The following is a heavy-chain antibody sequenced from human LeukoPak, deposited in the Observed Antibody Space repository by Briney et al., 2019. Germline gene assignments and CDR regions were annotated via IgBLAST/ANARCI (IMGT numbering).Heavy chain of an antibody. CDR1: GFTFSSYS. V-gene: IGHV3-21*01. J-gene: IGHJ4*02. Sequence: GGSLRLSCAASGFTFSSYSMNWVRQAPGKGLEWVSSISSSSSYIYYADLVKGRFTISRDNAKNSLYLQMNSLRAEDTAVYYCVRDSGSYPGSFDYWGQGTLVTVSS. D-gene: IGHD1-26*01. CDR2: ISSSSSYI. CDR3: VRDSGSYPGSFDY.